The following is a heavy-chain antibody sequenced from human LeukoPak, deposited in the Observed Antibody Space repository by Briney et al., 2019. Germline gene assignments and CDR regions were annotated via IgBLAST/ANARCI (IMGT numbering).Heavy chain of an antibody. J-gene: IGHJ3*02. D-gene: IGHD6-19*01. CDR1: GYSFTSYW. CDR3: ARRRKRSSGWYYDAFDI. V-gene: IGHV5-51*01. Sequence: GESLKISCKGSGYSFTSYWIGWVRQMPGKGLEWMGIIYPGDSDTRYSPSFQGQVTISADKSISTAYLQWSSLKASDTAMYYCARRRKRSSGWYYDAFDIWGQGTMVTVSS. CDR2: IYPGDSDT.